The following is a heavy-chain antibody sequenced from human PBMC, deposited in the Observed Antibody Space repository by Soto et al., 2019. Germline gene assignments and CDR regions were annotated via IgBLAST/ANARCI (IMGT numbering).Heavy chain of an antibody. J-gene: IGHJ4*02. Sequence: GGSLRHSCTSSGLPFIDYAMHWVRQATGKGLEWVAVVSHDGRNTHYADSVKGRFTISRDSSKNTVSLEMTSLRAEDTAVYYCAKGGRQGLVTSDFNYWGQGALVTVSS. CDR2: VSHDGRNT. D-gene: IGHD6-19*01. CDR1: GLPFIDYA. CDR3: AKGGRQGLVTSDFNY. V-gene: IGHV3-30*18.